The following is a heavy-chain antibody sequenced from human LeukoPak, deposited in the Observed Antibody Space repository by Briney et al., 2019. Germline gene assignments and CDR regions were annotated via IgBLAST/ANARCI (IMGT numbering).Heavy chain of an antibody. CDR2: ISAYNGNT. Sequence: ASVKVSCKASGYTFTSYGISWVRQAPGQGLEWMGWISAYNGNTNYAQKLQGRVTMTTDTSTSTAYMELRSLRSDDTAVYYCARGVSRDTAMANFDYWGQGTLVTVSS. V-gene: IGHV1-18*01. CDR1: GYTFTSYG. D-gene: IGHD5-18*01. J-gene: IGHJ4*02. CDR3: ARGVSRDTAMANFDY.